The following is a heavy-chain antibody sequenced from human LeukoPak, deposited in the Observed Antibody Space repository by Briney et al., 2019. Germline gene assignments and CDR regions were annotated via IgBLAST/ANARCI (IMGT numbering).Heavy chain of an antibody. J-gene: IGHJ4*02. CDR3: AREGRQDYVSFDH. CDR2: INYSGST. Sequence: SETLSLTCTVSGGSISSYYWSWIRQPPGKGLKWIGYINYSGSTNYNPSLKSRVTMSVDTSKNQFSLKLSSVTAADTAMYYCAREGRQDYVSFDHWGQGSLVTVSS. CDR1: GGSISSYY. V-gene: IGHV4-59*01. D-gene: IGHD4-17*01.